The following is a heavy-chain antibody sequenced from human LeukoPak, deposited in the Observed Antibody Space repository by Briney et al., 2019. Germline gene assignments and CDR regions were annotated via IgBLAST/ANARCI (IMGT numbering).Heavy chain of an antibody. V-gene: IGHV4-38-2*02. CDR2: IYHSGST. CDR1: GYSISSGYY. J-gene: IGHJ6*02. Sequence: SETLSLTCTVSGYSISSGYYWGWIRQPPGKGLEWIGSIYHSGSTYYNPSLKSRVTISVDTSKNQFSLKLSSVTAADTAVYYCARHIVVVAGRGMDVWGQGTTVTVSS. CDR3: ARHIVVVAGRGMDV. D-gene: IGHD2-21*01.